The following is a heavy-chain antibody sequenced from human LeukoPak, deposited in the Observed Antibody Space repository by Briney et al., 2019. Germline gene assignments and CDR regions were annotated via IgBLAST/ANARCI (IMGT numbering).Heavy chain of an antibody. J-gene: IGHJ6*02. CDR3: ARAPTVEGGMDV. CDR2: ISSSGSTI. D-gene: IGHD4-23*01. V-gene: IGHV3-48*03. Sequence: PGGSLRLSCAASGFTFSSYEMNWVRQAPGKGLEWVPYISSSGSTIYYADSVKGRFTISRDNAKNSLYLQMNSLRAEDTAVYYCARAPTVEGGMDVWGQGTTVTVSS. CDR1: GFTFSSYE.